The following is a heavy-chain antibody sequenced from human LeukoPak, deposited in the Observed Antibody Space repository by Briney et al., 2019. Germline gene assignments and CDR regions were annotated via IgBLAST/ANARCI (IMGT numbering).Heavy chain of an antibody. D-gene: IGHD1-14*01. CDR2: ISSSSSYI. CDR3: ARVPGGPDPFDP. J-gene: IGHJ5*02. CDR1: GFTFSSYS. Sequence: PGGPLRLSCAASGFTFSSYSMNWVRQAPGKGLEWVSSISSSSSYIYYADSVKGRFTISRDNAKNSLYLQMNSLRAEDTAVYYCARVPGGPDPFDPWGQGTLVTVSS. V-gene: IGHV3-21*01.